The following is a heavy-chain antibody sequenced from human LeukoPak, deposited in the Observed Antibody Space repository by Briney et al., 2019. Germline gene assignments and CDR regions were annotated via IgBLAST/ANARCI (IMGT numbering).Heavy chain of an antibody. CDR1: GFTFSSYG. V-gene: IGHV3-30*03. J-gene: IGHJ3*02. CDR2: ISYDGSNK. Sequence: PGGSLRLSCAASGFTFSSYGMPWVRQAPGKGLEWVAVISYDGSNKYYADSVKGRFTISRDNAKNSLYLQMNSLRAEDTAVYYCAREGAYPDAFDIWGQGTMVTVSS. CDR3: AREGAYPDAFDI.